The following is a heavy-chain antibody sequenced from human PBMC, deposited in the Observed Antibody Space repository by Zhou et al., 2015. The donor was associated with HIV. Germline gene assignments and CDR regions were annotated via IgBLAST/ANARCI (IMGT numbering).Heavy chain of an antibody. Sequence: QVQLVESGGGLVKPGGSLRLSCAASGFTFSDYYMTWIRQAPGKGLEWISHISGSGTTKSYADSLKGRFTISRDNAKNSLYLQMNSLRAGDTAVYYCARLRITIFGVIKDSSSYYMDVWGTGTTVTVSS. CDR1: GFTFSDYY. D-gene: IGHD3-3*01. CDR3: ARLRITIFGVIKDSSSYYMDV. CDR2: ISGSGTTK. V-gene: IGHV3-11*04. J-gene: IGHJ6*03.